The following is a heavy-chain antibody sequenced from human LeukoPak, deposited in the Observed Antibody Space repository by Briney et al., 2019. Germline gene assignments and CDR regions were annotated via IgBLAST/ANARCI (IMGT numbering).Heavy chain of an antibody. CDR1: GGSISSYY. CDR2: IYYTGST. CDR3: VRGIAAAGLYFDY. V-gene: IGHV4-59*01. J-gene: IGHJ4*02. D-gene: IGHD6-13*01. Sequence: SETLSLTCTVSGGSISSYYWSWIRQPPGKGLDWIGYIYYTGSTNYNPSLKSRVTISVDTSKNQFSLKLRSVTAADTAVYYFVRGIAAAGLYFDYWGQGTLVTVSS.